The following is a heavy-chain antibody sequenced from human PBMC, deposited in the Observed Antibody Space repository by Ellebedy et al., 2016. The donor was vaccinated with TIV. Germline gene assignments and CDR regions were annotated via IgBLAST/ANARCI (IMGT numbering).Heavy chain of an antibody. D-gene: IGHD3-16*01. CDR1: GFTFSNYW. Sequence: PGGSLRLSCAASGFTFSNYWMHWVRQAPGKGLVWVSRIYNDGSSTSYADSVEGRFTISRDNPKNTVYLQMNSLRVEETAVSYCVRDGSYNYGDYWGQGTVVTVSS. J-gene: IGHJ4*02. CDR2: IYNDGSST. V-gene: IGHV3-74*01. CDR3: VRDGSYNYGDY.